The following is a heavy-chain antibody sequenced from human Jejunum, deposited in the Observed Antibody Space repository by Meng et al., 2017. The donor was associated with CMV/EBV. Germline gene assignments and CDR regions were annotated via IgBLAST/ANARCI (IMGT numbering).Heavy chain of an antibody. Sequence: FSRYAMSWVRQAPGKGLEWVSSISSGGSTYYADSVKGRFTISRDNSKDTLYLQINSLRVEDTAVYYCAKRIEARRMRLNYYGMDVWGQGTTVTVSS. V-gene: IGHV3-23*01. J-gene: IGHJ6*02. D-gene: IGHD6-6*01. CDR2: ISSGGST. CDR3: AKRIEARRMRLNYYGMDV. CDR1: FSRYA.